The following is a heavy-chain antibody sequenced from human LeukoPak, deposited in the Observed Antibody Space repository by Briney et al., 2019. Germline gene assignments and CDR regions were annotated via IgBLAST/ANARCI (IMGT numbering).Heavy chain of an antibody. V-gene: IGHV3-23*01. D-gene: IGHD2-15*01. Sequence: GGSLRLSCAASGFTVSSNYMSWVRQAPGKGLEWVSAISGSGGSTYYADSVKGRFTISRDNSKNTLYLQMNSLRAEDTAVYYCAKHPRPYCSGGSCYPADYWGQGTLVTVSS. CDR2: ISGSGGST. CDR3: AKHPRPYCSGGSCYPADY. J-gene: IGHJ4*02. CDR1: GFTVSSNY.